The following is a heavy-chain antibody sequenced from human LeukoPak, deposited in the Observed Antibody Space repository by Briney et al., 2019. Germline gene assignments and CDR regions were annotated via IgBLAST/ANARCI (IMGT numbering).Heavy chain of an antibody. D-gene: IGHD3-3*01. Sequence: SETLSLTCTVSGCSISSYYWSWIRQPAGKGLEWIGRIYTSGSTNYNPSIKSRVTMSVDTSTTQFSLKLSPVTAADTAVYYCARDPEDFWSGYNTLGDYYYYMDVWGKGTTVTVSS. CDR1: GCSISSYY. J-gene: IGHJ6*03. CDR3: ARDPEDFWSGYNTLGDYYYYMDV. CDR2: IYTSGST. V-gene: IGHV4-4*07.